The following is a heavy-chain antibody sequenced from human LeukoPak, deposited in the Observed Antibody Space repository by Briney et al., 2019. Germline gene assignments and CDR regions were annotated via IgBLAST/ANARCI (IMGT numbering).Heavy chain of an antibody. V-gene: IGHV3-11*05. CDR1: GFSFSDYS. Sequence: KTGGSLRLSCAASGFSFSDYSMSWIRQAPGKGLECISYRSSSSYTNYADSVKGRFTISRDNAKNSLYLQMNSLRAEDTAVYYCARGDYDSSGYYEVWGQGTLVTVPS. CDR2: RSSSSYT. CDR3: ARGDYDSSGYYEV. J-gene: IGHJ4*02. D-gene: IGHD3-22*01.